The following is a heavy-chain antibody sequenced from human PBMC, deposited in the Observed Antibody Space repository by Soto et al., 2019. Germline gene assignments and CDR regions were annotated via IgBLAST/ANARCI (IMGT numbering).Heavy chain of an antibody. D-gene: IGHD3-9*01. V-gene: IGHV1-2*02. J-gene: IGHJ6*02. CDR1: GYTFTGYY. CDR2: INPNSGGT. Sequence: PSVKVSCKASGYTFTGYYMHWVRQAPGQGREWMGWINPNSGGTNYAQKFQGRVTMTRDTSISTAYMELSRLRSDDTAVYYCATLRYFDWLPTPYYYYGMDVWGQGTTVNVSS. CDR3: ATLRYFDWLPTPYYYYGMDV.